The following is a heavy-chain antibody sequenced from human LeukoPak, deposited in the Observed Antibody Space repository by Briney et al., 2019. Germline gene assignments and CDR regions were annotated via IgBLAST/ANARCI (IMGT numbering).Heavy chain of an antibody. CDR2: INHSGST. J-gene: IGHJ4*02. Sequence: SETLSLTCAVYGGSFSGYYWSWIRQPPGKGLEWIGEINHSGSTNYNPSLKSRVTISVDTSKNQFSLKLSSVTAADTAMYYCARAIWFGEGHDYWGQGTLVTVSS. V-gene: IGHV4-34*01. D-gene: IGHD3-10*01. CDR3: ARAIWFGEGHDY. CDR1: GGSFSGYY.